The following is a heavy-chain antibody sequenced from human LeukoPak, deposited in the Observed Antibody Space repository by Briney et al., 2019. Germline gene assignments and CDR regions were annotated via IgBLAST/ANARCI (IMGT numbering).Heavy chain of an antibody. Sequence: GGSLRLSCAASGFTFSNAWMNWVRQAPGKGLEWVGRIKSKTDGGTTDYAAPVKGRFTISRDDSKNTLYLQMNSLKTEDTAVYYCTTEDSSSTSCYTYGMDVWGQGTTVTVSS. CDR1: GFTFSNAW. V-gene: IGHV3-15*07. J-gene: IGHJ6*02. CDR2: IKSKTDGGTT. CDR3: TTEDSSSTSCYTYGMDV. D-gene: IGHD2-2*02.